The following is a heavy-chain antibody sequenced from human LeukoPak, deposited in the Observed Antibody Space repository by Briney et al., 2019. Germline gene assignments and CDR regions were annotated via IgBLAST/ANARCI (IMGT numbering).Heavy chain of an antibody. CDR1: GFTFSSYS. V-gene: IGHV3-48*01. CDR2: ISSSSSTI. D-gene: IGHD2-2*01. CDR3: ARWDCSSTSCRLFDY. Sequence: PGGSLRLSXAASGFTFSSYSMNWVRQAPGKGLEWVSYISSSSSTIYYADSVKGRFTISRDNAKNSLYLQMNSLRAEDTAVYYCARWDCSSTSCRLFDYWGQGTLVTVSS. J-gene: IGHJ4*02.